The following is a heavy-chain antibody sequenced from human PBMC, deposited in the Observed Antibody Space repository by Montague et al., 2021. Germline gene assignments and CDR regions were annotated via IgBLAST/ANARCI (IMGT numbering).Heavy chain of an antibody. V-gene: IGHV1-18*04. D-gene: IGHD3-10*01. CDR2: ISVYTGDT. J-gene: IGHJ4*02. Sequence: SVKVSCKASGYPFMTYGVSWVRQAPGRGLEWMGWISVYTGDTTYVQHLQGRVAITADTPTTTAYLELRSLTSDDTALYFCARAESGFLDSWGQGTLVTVSS. CDR3: ARAESGFLDS. CDR1: GYPFMTYG.